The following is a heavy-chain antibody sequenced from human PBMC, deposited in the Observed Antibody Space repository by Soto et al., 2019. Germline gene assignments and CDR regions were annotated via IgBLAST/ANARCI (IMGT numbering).Heavy chain of an antibody. Sequence: GASVKVSCKASGGTFSSYAISWVRQAPGQGLEWMGGIIPIFGTANYAQKFQGRVTITADESTSTVYMELSSLRSEDTAVYYCARDSLRFLEWSTPPYGMDVWGQGTTVTVSS. CDR1: GGTFSSYA. CDR3: ARDSLRFLEWSTPPYGMDV. V-gene: IGHV1-69*13. CDR2: IIPIFGTA. D-gene: IGHD3-3*01. J-gene: IGHJ6*02.